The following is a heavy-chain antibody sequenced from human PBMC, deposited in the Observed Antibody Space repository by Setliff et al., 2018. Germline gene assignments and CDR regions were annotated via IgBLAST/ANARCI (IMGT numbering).Heavy chain of an antibody. Sequence: PGGSLRLSCATSGFTFREYSMAWVRKVPGKGLEWVASVIQGGQGGCAGSLRGRCSISRDNSKKTVLLQMSNLRAEDTATYYCAKDRVNDGFWDFDSWGQGIVVTVSS. V-gene: IGHV3-23*01. CDR3: AKDRVNDGFWDFDS. J-gene: IGHJ4*02. CDR1: GFTFREYS. D-gene: IGHD2-21*01. CDR2: VIQGGQG.